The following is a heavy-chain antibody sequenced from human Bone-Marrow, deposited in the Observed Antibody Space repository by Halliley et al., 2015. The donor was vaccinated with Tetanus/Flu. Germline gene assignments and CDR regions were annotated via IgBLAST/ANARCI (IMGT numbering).Heavy chain of an antibody. Sequence: TLSLTCTVSGGSILTHYWSWIRQPPGNGLEWIGYIYYSGTTTYNPSLKSRVAISVDRSNNRFSLKVSSVTAADTAVYYCARGDYGIGWTWGQGTLVTVSS. D-gene: IGHD6-19*01. CDR3: ARGDYGIGWT. CDR2: IYYSGTT. J-gene: IGHJ5*02. CDR1: GGSILTHY. V-gene: IGHV4-59*11.